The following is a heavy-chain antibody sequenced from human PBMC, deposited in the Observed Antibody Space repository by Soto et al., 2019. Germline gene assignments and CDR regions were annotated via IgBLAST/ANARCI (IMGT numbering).Heavy chain of an antibody. CDR2: IYYSGST. J-gene: IGHJ4*02. Sequence: QVQLQESGPGLVKPSQTLSLTCTVSGGSISSGDYYWSWIRQPPGKGLEWIGYIYYSGSTYYNPSLKSRVTLSVDPSKNQYSLNLSSVTAADTAVYYCARAPLRVRGVHYWGQGTLVTVSS. CDR1: GGSISSGDYY. V-gene: IGHV4-30-4*01. CDR3: ARAPLRVRGVHY. D-gene: IGHD3-10*01.